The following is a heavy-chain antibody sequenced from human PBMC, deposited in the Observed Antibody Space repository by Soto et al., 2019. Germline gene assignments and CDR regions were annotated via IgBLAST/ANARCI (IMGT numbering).Heavy chain of an antibody. CDR3: AKEGCSSTSCVAFLDV. J-gene: IGHJ6*02. Sequence: SLRLSCAASGFTFSSSGMHWVRQAPGKGLEWVAVISYDGSKKYYADSVKGRFTISRDNSKDTVYLQMNSLRAEDTAVYYCAKEGCSSTSCVAFLDVWGRGTTVTVSS. CDR2: ISYDGSKK. V-gene: IGHV3-30*18. D-gene: IGHD2-2*01. CDR1: GFTFSSSG.